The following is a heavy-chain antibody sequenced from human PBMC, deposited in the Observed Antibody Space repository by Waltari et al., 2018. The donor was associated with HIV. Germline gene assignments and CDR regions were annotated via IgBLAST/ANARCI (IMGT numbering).Heavy chain of an antibody. CDR3: TTLADTTMGRDWYFDL. CDR1: GFGFRDYT. CDR2: VSQKGDYV. D-gene: IGHD3-10*01. J-gene: IGHJ2*01. V-gene: IGHV3-21*04. Sequence: SGGGLVKPGGSLKLSCEGSGFGFRDYTMNWVRQAPGKGLEWVSSVSQKGDYVYYTDAMKGRLSITRDNSKNLMFLEMTRLRPEDSATYFCTTLADTTMGRDWYFDLWGRGVWVIVST.